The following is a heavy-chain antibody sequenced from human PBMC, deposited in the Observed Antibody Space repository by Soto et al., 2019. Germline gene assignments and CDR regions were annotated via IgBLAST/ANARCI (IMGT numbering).Heavy chain of an antibody. V-gene: IGHV1-69*02. Sequence: QIQLVQSGAEVKKPGSAVRVSCKASGGSFRSHAVTWVRQAPGQGLEWMGRIIPILDETKFAQKFQDRVTMAADTSTSTDYINLRGLTSENTAMYFCSVGEDDDYINPRDGAVDMWGQGTKVTVSS. J-gene: IGHJ3*02. CDR2: IIPILDET. CDR1: GGSFRSHA. CDR3: SVGEDDDYINPRDGAVDM. D-gene: IGHD4-17*01.